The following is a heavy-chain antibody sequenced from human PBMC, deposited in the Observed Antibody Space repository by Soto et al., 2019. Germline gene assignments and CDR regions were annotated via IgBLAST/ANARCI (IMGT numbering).Heavy chain of an antibody. V-gene: IGHV3-30*18. Sequence: VQLVESGGGVVQPGRSLRLSCAASGFTFSDYAMHWVHQAPGKGLEWVAVVSHDGRNTHYADSVKGRFTISRDSSKNTVSLEMTSLRSEDTAVYYCAKGGRQWLVTSDFNYWGQGALVNVSS. J-gene: IGHJ4*02. D-gene: IGHD6-19*01. CDR1: GFTFSDYA. CDR3: AKGGRQWLVTSDFNY. CDR2: VSHDGRNT.